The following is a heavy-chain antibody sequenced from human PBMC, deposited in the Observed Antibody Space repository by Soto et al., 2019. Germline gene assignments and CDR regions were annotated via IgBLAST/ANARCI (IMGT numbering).Heavy chain of an antibody. J-gene: IGHJ4*02. V-gene: IGHV5-51*01. Sequence: PGESLKISCRGSGYSFADYWVGWVRQMPGKGLEWMGIIYPGDSDTRYSPSFQGQVTISADKSISTAYLQWSSLKASDTAMYYCARVRESTAAFDYWGQGTLVTVSS. CDR2: IYPGDSDT. D-gene: IGHD2-8*02. CDR1: GYSFADYW. CDR3: ARVRESTAAFDY.